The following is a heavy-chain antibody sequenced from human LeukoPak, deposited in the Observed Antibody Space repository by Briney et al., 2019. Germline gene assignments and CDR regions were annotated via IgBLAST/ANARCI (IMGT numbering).Heavy chain of an antibody. J-gene: IGHJ4*02. CDR1: GCTFSSYA. CDR3: ARGGYSYGTSFDY. V-gene: IGHV1-69*05. D-gene: IGHD5-18*01. CDR2: INPIFGAA. Sequence: SVKVSCKASGCTFSSYAISWVRQAPGQGLEWMGRINPIFGAANYAQKFQGRVTITTDESTSTAYMELSSLRSEDTAVYYCARGGYSYGTSFDYWGQGTLVTVSS.